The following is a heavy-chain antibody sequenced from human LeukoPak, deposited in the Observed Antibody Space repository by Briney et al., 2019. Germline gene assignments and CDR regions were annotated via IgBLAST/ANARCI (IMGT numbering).Heavy chain of an antibody. J-gene: IGHJ6*02. CDR1: GFTFSSYG. D-gene: IGHD1-7*01. CDR3: SRGRELVEGYYYYGMDV. Sequence: GRSLRLSCAASGFTFSSYGMHWVRQAPGKGLEWVTVIWYDGSNKYYADSVKGRFTISRDNAKNSLYLQMNSLRAEDTAVYYCSRGRELVEGYYYYGMDVWGQGTTVTVSS. V-gene: IGHV3-33*01. CDR2: IWYDGSNK.